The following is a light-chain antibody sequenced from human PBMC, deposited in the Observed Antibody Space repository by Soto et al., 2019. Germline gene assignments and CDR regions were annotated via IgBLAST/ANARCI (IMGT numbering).Light chain of an antibody. V-gene: IGLV2-23*01. CDR3: CSYIGSSPL. CDR1: SSDVGTYNL. CDR2: EGN. Sequence: QSALTQPASVSGSPGQSITISCTGTSSDVGTYNLVSWYQQYPGKAPKLMIYEGNKRPSGVSNRFSASKSGNTASLTISGLQAEDEADYYCCSYIGSSPLFGGGTKLTVL. J-gene: IGLJ3*02.